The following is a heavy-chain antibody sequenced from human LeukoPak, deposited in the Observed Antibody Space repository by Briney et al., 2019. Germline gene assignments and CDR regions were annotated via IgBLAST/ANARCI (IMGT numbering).Heavy chain of an antibody. J-gene: IGHJ4*02. CDR2: ISSGGRTL. V-gene: IGHV3-11*01. CDR1: GFTFSDYY. D-gene: IGHD3-10*01. CDR3: ARADPGSGSAHFDY. Sequence: GGSLRLSCGASGFTFSDYYMSWIRQTPGKGLAWPSYISSGGRTLYYADSVKGRFTISRDNAKNSLYLQMNSLRAEDTAVYYCARADPGSGSAHFDYWGQGTLVTVSS.